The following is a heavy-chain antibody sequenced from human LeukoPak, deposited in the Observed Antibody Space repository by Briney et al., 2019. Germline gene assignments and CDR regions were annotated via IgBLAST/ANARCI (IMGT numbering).Heavy chain of an antibody. CDR1: GLTVSRKF. D-gene: IGHD6-13*01. J-gene: IGHJ4*02. Sequence: PGESLRLSCVVSGLTVSRKFMNWVRQAPGTGLEWVSIIYASGSAYYADSVKGRFTISRDNSKNTLYLQMNSLRAEDTAVYYCARVIAAVGIDYFDFWGQGTLVTVPS. CDR3: ARVIAAVGIDYFDF. CDR2: IYASGSA. V-gene: IGHV3-53*01.